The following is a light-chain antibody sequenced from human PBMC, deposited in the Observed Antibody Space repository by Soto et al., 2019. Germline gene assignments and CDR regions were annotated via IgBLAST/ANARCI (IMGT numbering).Light chain of an antibody. J-gene: IGLJ3*02. V-gene: IGLV1-40*01. CDR2: VNS. CDR3: QSYDSSLSGSV. Sequence: QAVVTQPPSVSGAPGQRVTISCTGSSSNIGAGYDVHWYQQLPRTAPKLLIFVNSNRPSGVPDRFSGSKSGTSASPAITGLQAEDEADYYCQSYDSSLSGSVFGGGTKLTVL. CDR1: SSNIGAGYD.